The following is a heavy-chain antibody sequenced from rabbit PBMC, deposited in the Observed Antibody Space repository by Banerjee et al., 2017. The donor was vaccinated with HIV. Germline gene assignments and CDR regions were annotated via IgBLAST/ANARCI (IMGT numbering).Heavy chain of an antibody. CDR3: ARDPYCTDGVALQL. CDR1: GFSFSNKYV. J-gene: IGHJ4*01. D-gene: IGHD6-1*01. Sequence: QEQLEESGGDLVKPEGSLTLTCTASGFSFSNKYVMCWVRQAPGKGLEWIACINSSSGNTVYATWAKGRFTISKTSSTTVTLQMTSLTAADTATYFCARDPYCTDGVALQLWGQGTLVTVS. CDR2: INSSSGNT. V-gene: IGHV1S45*01.